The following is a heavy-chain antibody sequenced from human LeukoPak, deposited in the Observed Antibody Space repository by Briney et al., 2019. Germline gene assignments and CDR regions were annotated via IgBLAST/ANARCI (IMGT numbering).Heavy chain of an antibody. CDR3: AKVAVGEYCSRTSCKGYYFDY. V-gene: IGHV3-23*01. D-gene: IGHD2-2*01. CDR2: ISGSGGSP. CDR1: GLTFSSYA. Sequence: GGSLRLSCAASGLTFSSYAISWVRQAPGKGLDWVSAISGSGGSPYYADSVKGRLTIPGDDSKNSLYLQINGLRAEDPAVYYCAKVAVGEYCSRTSCKGYYFDYWCQGTLVTVSS. J-gene: IGHJ4*02.